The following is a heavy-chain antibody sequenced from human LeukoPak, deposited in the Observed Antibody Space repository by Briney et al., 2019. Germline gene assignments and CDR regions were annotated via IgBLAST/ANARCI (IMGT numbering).Heavy chain of an antibody. D-gene: IGHD3-3*01. CDR3: ARSITIFGVGSQEQYYFDY. J-gene: IGHJ4*02. Sequence: ASVKVSCKASGYTFTGYYMHWVRQAPGQGLEWMGWISAYNGNTNYAQKLQGRVTMTTDTSTSTAYMELRSLRSDDTAVYYCARSITIFGVGSQEQYYFDYWGQGTLVTVSS. CDR1: GYTFTGYY. CDR2: ISAYNGNT. V-gene: IGHV1-18*04.